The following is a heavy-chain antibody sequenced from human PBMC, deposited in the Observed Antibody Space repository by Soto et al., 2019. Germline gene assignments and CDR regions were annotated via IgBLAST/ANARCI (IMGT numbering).Heavy chain of an antibody. D-gene: IGHD2-15*01. J-gene: IGHJ1*01. CDR3: ARGGYCSGGSCYSIEYFQH. CDR2: MNPNSGNT. V-gene: IGHV1-8*01. Sequence: ASVKVSCKASGYTFTSYDINWVRQATGQGLERMGWMNPNSGNTGYAQKFQGRVTMTRNTSISTAYMELSSLRSEDTAVYYCARGGYCSGGSCYSIEYFQHWGQGTLVTVSS. CDR1: GYTFTSYD.